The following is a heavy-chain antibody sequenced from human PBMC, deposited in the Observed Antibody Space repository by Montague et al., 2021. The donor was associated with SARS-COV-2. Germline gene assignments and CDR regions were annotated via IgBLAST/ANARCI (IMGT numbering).Heavy chain of an antibody. CDR2: IYYSGDT. V-gene: IGHV4-39*01. D-gene: IGHD4-11*01. CDR1: GGPISTGSYY. Sequence: ETLSLMCSFSGGPISTGSYYWGWIRQPPRKGLEWIGSIYYSGDTYYNPSLKSRVTISVDTSKNQFSLRLSSVTAADTAVYYCVRGGDYTDYGRVDYWGQGTLVIVSS. CDR3: VRGGDYTDYGRVDY. J-gene: IGHJ4*02.